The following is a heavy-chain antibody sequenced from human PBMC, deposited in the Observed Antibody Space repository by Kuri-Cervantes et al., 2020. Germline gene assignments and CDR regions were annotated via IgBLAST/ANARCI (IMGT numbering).Heavy chain of an antibody. V-gene: IGHV3-23*01. CDR2: ITGSGGNT. CDR3: AREGVGYCSSTSCYGVRYFDL. CDR1: GFTFSSYA. J-gene: IGHJ2*01. D-gene: IGHD2-2*01. Sequence: GGSLRLSCAASGFTFSSYAMNWVRQTPGKGLEWVSAITGSGGNTYYADSVKGRFTMSRDNSKNTLYLQMNSLRAEDTAVYYCAREGVGYCSSTSCYGVRYFDLWGRGTLVTVSS.